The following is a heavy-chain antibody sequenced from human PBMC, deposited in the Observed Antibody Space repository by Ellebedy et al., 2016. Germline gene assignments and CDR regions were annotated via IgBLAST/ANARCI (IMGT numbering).Heavy chain of an antibody. CDR2: IYYSGST. V-gene: IGHV4-59*12. CDR3: AREIVGATPAFDI. CDR1: GGSISSYY. Sequence: SETLSLTCTVSGGSISSYYWSWTRQPPGKGLEWIGYIYYSGSTYYNPSLKSRVTISVDTSKNQFSLKLSSVTAADTAVYYCAREIVGATPAFDIWGQGTMVTVSS. J-gene: IGHJ3*02. D-gene: IGHD1-26*01.